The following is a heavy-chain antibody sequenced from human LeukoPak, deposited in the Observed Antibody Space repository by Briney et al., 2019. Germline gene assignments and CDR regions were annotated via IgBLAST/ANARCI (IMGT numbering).Heavy chain of an antibody. CDR2: VGGSDDTA. J-gene: IGHJ3*02. V-gene: IGHV3-23*01. CDR1: GFTFRSSV. CDR3: AKKTFSTGAFDI. D-gene: IGHD3-3*02. Sequence: GGSLRLSCAASGFTFRSSVMSWVRQAPGRGLEWVSSVGGSDDTANYAASVTGRFTISRDNSKTSVYLQMSNLGVEDTAIYYCAKKTFSTGAFDIWGRGTMVTVSS.